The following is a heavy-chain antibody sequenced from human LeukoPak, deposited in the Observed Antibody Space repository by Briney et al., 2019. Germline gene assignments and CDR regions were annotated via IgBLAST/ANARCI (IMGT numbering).Heavy chain of an antibody. J-gene: IGHJ4*02. Sequence: SETLSLTCTVSGASISSYYWSWIRQPPGEGLEWIGYIYDSGSTKYNPSLRSRVTISVDTSKNQFSLKLSSVTAADTAVYYCARAYDSGSNYFDYWGQGTLVTVSS. CDR2: IYDSGST. V-gene: IGHV4-59*01. CDR1: GASISSYY. D-gene: IGHD3-10*01. CDR3: ARAYDSGSNYFDY.